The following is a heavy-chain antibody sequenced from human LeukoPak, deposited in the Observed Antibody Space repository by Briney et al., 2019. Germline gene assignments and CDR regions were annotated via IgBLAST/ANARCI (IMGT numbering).Heavy chain of an antibody. CDR3: ARDGGSLPGAFDI. J-gene: IGHJ3*02. V-gene: IGHV3-7*01. CDR1: GFTFNNYW. Sequence: GGSLRLSCAASGFTFNNYWMTWLRQAPGKGLEWVANIKQDGSEKYYVDSVKGRFTISRDNAKNSLYLQMNSLRAEDTAVYYCARDGGSLPGAFDIWGQGTMVTVSS. CDR2: IKQDGSEK. D-gene: IGHD3-16*01.